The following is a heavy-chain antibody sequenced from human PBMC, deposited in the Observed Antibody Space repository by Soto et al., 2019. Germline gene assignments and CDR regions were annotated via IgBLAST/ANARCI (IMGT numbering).Heavy chain of an antibody. J-gene: IGHJ5*02. CDR1: GGSISSYY. V-gene: IGHV4-59*08. CDR3: ARGDYYGSGVNWFDP. D-gene: IGHD3-10*01. Sequence: SETLSLTCTVSGGSISSYYWSWIRQPPGKGLEWIGYIYYSGSTNYNPSLKSRVTISVDTSKNQFSLKLSSVTAADTAVYYCARGDYYGSGVNWFDPWGQGTLVTVSS. CDR2: IYYSGST.